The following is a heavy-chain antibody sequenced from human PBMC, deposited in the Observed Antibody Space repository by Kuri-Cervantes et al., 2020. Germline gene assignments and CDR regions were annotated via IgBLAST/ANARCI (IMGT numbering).Heavy chain of an antibody. J-gene: IGHJ2*01. D-gene: IGHD1-7*01. CDR2: INAGNGNT. Sequence: ASVKVSCKASGYTFTSYYMHWVRQAPGQRLEWMGWINAGNGNTKYSQKFQGRVTITRDTSASTAYMELSSLRSEDTAVYYCARVNNWNYDNWYFDLWGRGTLVTVSS. CDR3: ARVNNWNYDNWYFDL. V-gene: IGHV1-3*01. CDR1: GYTFTSYY.